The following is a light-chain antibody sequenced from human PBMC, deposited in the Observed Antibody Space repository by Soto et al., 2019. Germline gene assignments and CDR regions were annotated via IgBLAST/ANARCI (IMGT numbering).Light chain of an antibody. V-gene: IGKV3-20*01. J-gene: IGKJ5*01. CDR2: GAS. CDR3: QQYGNSPLT. CDR1: QSVGTY. Sequence: EFVFTQSPFTLSLSQGERATLSCRAPQSVGTYLAWYQQKPGQAPRLLIYGASSRATGIPDRFTGSGSGTDFTLTISRLEPEDFAVYYCQQYGNSPLTFGGGTRLAFK.